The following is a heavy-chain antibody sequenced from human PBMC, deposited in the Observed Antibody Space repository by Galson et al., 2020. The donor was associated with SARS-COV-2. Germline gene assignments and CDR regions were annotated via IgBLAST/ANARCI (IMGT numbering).Heavy chain of an antibody. CDR1: GYTFTGYY. CDR2: INPNSGGT. J-gene: IGHJ4*02. D-gene: IGHD6-13*01. CDR3: ARGASGSSWPIDY. Sequence: ASVKVSCKASGYTFTGYYMHWVRQAPGQGLEWMGWINPNSGGTNYAQKFQGWVTMTRDTSISTAYMELSRLRSDDTAVYYCARGASGSSWPIDYWGQGTLVTVSS. V-gene: IGHV1-2*04.